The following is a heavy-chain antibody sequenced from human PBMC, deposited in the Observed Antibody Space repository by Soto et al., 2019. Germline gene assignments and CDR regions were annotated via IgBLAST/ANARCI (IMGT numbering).Heavy chain of an antibody. CDR1: GGSFTSNNW. Sequence: QVQLQESGPGLVKPSGTLSLTCAVSGGSFTSNNWWTRVRQPPGQGLEWIGEIYRTGSTNYKPSFKNRDTISVDRSTNYFSLKMTSVTAADAAVYYCARARGYVYGNNFYGMDGWGQGTTVTVSS. V-gene: IGHV4-4*02. J-gene: IGHJ6*02. CDR3: ARARGYVYGNNFYGMDG. CDR2: IYRTGST. D-gene: IGHD5-18*01.